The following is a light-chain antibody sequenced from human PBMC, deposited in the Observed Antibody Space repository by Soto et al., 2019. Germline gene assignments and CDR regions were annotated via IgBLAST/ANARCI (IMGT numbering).Light chain of an antibody. J-gene: IGLJ3*02. CDR2: RND. V-gene: IGLV1-47*01. CDR1: SSNIESNY. Sequence: QTVVTQPPSASGTPGQRVTISCSGSSSNIESNYVYWYQQLPGSAPKLLIYRNDQRPSGVPDRFSGSKSGTSASLAISGLRSEDEADYYCAAWDDSLSALVFGGGTKLPS. CDR3: AAWDDSLSALV.